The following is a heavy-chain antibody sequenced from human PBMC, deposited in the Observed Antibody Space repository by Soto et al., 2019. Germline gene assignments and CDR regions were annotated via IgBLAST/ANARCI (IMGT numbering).Heavy chain of an antibody. D-gene: IGHD2-8*02. CDR2: ISSSGSTI. CDR1: GFTFSSYE. CDR3: AKATATGGGAFDF. V-gene: IGHV3-48*03. J-gene: IGHJ3*01. Sequence: GGSLRLSCAASGFTFSSYETNWVRQAPGKGLEWVSYISSSGSTIYYADSVKGRFTISRDNAKNSLYLQMNSLRAEDTALYYCAKATATGGGAFDFCGQGTMVTVSS.